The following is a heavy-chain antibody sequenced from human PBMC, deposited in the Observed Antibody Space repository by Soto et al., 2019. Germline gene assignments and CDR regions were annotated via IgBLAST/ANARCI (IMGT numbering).Heavy chain of an antibody. D-gene: IGHD5-12*01. CDR2: IFYRGNT. J-gene: IGHJ3*02. Sequence: QVQLQESGPGLVKPSETLSLTCTVSGGSIHSNYWCWIRQPPGKGLEWIGCIFYRGNTNYNPSLESRDTISVDTSQNQFSLKLSSVNAADTAVYYCVKWICGYGVCDAFDIWGQGTMVTVSS. CDR1: GGSIHSNY. V-gene: IGHV4-59*12. CDR3: VKWICGYGVCDAFDI.